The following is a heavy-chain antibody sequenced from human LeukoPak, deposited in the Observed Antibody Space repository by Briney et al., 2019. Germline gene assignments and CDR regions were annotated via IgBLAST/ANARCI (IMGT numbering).Heavy chain of an antibody. CDR3: ARARRGGRGHCFDY. Sequence: GGSLRLSCAVSGFTFSHYAIHWVRQAPGKGLEWVAVISYDGNNKKYADSVKGRFTISRDNSKNTLYLQMNSLRAEDTALYYCARARRGGRGHCFDYWGQGTLVTVSS. D-gene: IGHD3-16*01. J-gene: IGHJ4*02. CDR2: ISYDGNNK. V-gene: IGHV3-30*04. CDR1: GFTFSHYA.